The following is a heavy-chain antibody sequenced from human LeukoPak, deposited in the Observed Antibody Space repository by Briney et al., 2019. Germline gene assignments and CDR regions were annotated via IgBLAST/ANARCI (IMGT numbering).Heavy chain of an antibody. D-gene: IGHD6-13*01. CDR1: GYTFTVYY. Sequence: ASVTVSCKASGYTFTVYYMHWVRQAPGQGLEWMGWINPNSGGTNYAQKFQGRVTMTRDTSISTAYMELSRLRSDDTAVYYCARAHSSSWTFDYWGQGTLVTVSS. CDR2: INPNSGGT. V-gene: IGHV1-2*02. J-gene: IGHJ4*02. CDR3: ARAHSSSWTFDY.